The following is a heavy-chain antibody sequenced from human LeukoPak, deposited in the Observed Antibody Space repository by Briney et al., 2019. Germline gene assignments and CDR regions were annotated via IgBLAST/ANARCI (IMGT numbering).Heavy chain of an antibody. CDR1: GFTFNTYS. CDR2: ISSSSTYI. V-gene: IGHV3-21*04. D-gene: IGHD6-19*01. Sequence: GGSLRLSCAASGFTFNTYSMNWVRQAPGKGLEWVSSISSSSTYIYYADSVKGRFTISRDNSKNTLYLQMNSLRAEDTAVYYCARDDSSGHTDYWGQGTLVTVSS. CDR3: ARDDSSGHTDY. J-gene: IGHJ4*02.